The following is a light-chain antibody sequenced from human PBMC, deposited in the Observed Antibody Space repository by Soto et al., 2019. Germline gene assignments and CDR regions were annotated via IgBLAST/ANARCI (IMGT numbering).Light chain of an antibody. J-gene: IGLJ1*01. CDR2: TSN. CDR3: AAWDDSLNAYV. Sequence: QSVLTQPPSASGTPGQTVTISCSGSSSNIGSNAINWYQQLPGTAPKLLINTSNQRPSGVPDRFSGSKSGTSASLAISGLQSEDEADYYCAAWDDSLNAYVFGTGTKVTVL. V-gene: IGLV1-44*01. CDR1: SSNIGSNA.